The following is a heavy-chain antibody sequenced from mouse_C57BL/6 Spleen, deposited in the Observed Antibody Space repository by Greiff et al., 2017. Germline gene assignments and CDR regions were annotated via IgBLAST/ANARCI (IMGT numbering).Heavy chain of an antibody. CDR3: ARWGWLGV. CDR2: IDPSDSET. J-gene: IGHJ1*03. CDR1: GYTFTSYW. V-gene: IGHV1-52*01. D-gene: IGHD2-3*01. Sequence: VQLQESGAELVRPGSSVKLSCKASGYTFTSYWMHWVKQRPIQGLEWIGNIDPSDSETHYNQKFKDKATLTVDKSSSTAYMQLSSLTSEDSAVYYCARWGWLGVWGTGTTVTVSS.